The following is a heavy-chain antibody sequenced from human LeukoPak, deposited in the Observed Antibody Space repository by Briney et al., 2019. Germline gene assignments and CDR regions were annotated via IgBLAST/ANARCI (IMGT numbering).Heavy chain of an antibody. CDR2: IKKDGSEK. Sequence: GGSLRLSCEASGFTFSSYWMDWVRQAPGKGLEWVANIKKDGSEKYYVDSVKGRFIISRDNTKNSLYLQMNNLGAEDTATYYCSRSLDYWGQGIRVTVSS. CDR3: SRSLDY. CDR1: GFTFSSYW. J-gene: IGHJ4*02. V-gene: IGHV3-7*01.